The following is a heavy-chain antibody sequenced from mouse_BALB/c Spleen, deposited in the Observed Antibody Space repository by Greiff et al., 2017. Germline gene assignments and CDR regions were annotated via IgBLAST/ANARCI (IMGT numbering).Heavy chain of an antibody. CDR2: IYPGDGDT. CDR3: ARWIYYDYDYFDY. CDR1: GYAFSSYW. D-gene: IGHD2-4*01. V-gene: IGHV1-80*01. Sequence: QVQLQQSGAELVRPGSSVKISCKASGYAFSSYWMNWVKQRPGQGLEWIGQIYPGDGDTNYNGKFKGKATLTADKSSSTAYMQLSSLTSEDSAVYFCARWIYYDYDYFDYWGQGTTLTVSS. J-gene: IGHJ2*01.